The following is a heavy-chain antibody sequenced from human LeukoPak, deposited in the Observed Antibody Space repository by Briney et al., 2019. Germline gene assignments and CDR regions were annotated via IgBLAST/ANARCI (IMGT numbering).Heavy chain of an antibody. CDR3: ASDRWSSSSSEGTFDI. D-gene: IGHD6-6*01. CDR2: ISVYNGNT. V-gene: IGHV1-18*01. J-gene: IGHJ3*02. CDR1: GYIFSNYG. Sequence: ASVKVSCKASGYIFSNYGISWVRQAPGQGLEWMGWISVYNGNTVYAQNLRDRVTMTTDTSTSTGYMELRSLRSDDTAVYYCASDRWSSSSSEGTFDIWGQGTMVIVSS.